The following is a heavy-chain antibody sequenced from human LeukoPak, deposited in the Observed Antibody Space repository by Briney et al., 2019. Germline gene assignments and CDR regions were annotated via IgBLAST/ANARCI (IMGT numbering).Heavy chain of an antibody. D-gene: IGHD6-19*01. Sequence: NPGGSLRLSCAASGFTFSTYSMNWVRQAPGKGLEWVSYISSTSRLMYYADSVKGRFIISRDNAKNSLYLQMNNLRAEDTAVYYCAREGSSFDYWGQGNLVTVSP. CDR3: AREGSSFDY. V-gene: IGHV3-21*01. CDR1: GFTFSTYS. CDR2: ISSTSRLM. J-gene: IGHJ4*02.